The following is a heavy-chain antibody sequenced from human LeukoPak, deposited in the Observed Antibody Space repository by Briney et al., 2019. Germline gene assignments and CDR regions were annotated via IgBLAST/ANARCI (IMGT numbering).Heavy chain of an antibody. Sequence: SETLSLTCTVSGGSISGYYWSWIRQPPGKGLEWIGYIYHSGSTYYNPSLKSRVTISVDRSKNQFSLKLSSVTAADTAVYYCARMKIFGVVIEYWGQGTLVTVSS. CDR3: ARMKIFGVVIEY. CDR2: IYHSGST. J-gene: IGHJ4*02. CDR1: GGSISGYY. D-gene: IGHD3-3*01. V-gene: IGHV4-59*12.